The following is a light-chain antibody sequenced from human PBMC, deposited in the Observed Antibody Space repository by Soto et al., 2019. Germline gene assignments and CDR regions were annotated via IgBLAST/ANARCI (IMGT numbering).Light chain of an antibody. J-gene: IGKJ1*01. CDR1: QGISNF. CDR3: QKYNSAPRT. Sequence: DIQMTQSPSSLSASVGDIVTITCRASQGISNFLAWYQQKPGKVPKVLIYGASTLKSGVPSRFSGSGTGTDFTLTIISLQPEDVATYYCQKYNSAPRTFGQGTKVEIK. V-gene: IGKV1-27*01. CDR2: GAS.